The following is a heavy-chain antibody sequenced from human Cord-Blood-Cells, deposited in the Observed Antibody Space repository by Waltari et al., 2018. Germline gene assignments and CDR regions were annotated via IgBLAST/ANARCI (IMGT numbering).Heavy chain of an antibody. CDR3: ARDGGSGSYGTDY. V-gene: IGHV1-2*02. J-gene: IGHJ4*02. CDR2: TNPNSGGT. CDR1: GYTFTGYY. D-gene: IGHD1-26*01. Sequence: QVQLVQSGAEVKKPGASVKVSCKASGYTFTGYYMHWVRQAPGQGLEGMGLTNPNSGGTNYAQKLQGSVTMTRDTSSSTAYMELSRLRSDDTAVYYCARDGGSGSYGTDYWGQGTLVTVSS.